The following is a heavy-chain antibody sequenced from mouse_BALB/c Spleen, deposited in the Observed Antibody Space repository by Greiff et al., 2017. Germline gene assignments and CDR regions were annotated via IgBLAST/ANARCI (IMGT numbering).Heavy chain of an antibody. J-gene: IGHJ3*01. D-gene: IGHD4-1*01. CDR3: ANWDGFAY. V-gene: IGHV14-3*02. CDR1: GFNIKDTY. CDR2: IDPANGNT. Sequence: VQLQQSGAELVKPGASVKLSCTASGFNIKDTYMHWVKQRPEQGLEWIGRIDPANGNTKYDPKFKGKATLTADKSSSTAYMQLSSLTSEDSAVYFCANWDGFAYWGQGTLVTVSA.